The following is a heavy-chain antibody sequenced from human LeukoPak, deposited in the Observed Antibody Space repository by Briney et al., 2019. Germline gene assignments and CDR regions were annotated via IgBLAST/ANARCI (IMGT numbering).Heavy chain of an antibody. CDR2: IHHGGTT. CDR3: ASPLDYGGNALGY. Sequence: PSETLSLTCAVSGGSITSGNWWTWVRQSPGKGLEWIGEIHHGGTTNYNPSLKSRVTISVDKSKNQFSLKLNSVTAADTAVYYCASPLDYGGNALGYWGQGTLVTVSS. CDR1: GGSITSGNW. V-gene: IGHV4-4*02. J-gene: IGHJ4*02. D-gene: IGHD4-23*01.